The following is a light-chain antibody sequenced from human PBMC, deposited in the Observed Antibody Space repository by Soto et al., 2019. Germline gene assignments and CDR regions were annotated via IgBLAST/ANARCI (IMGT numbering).Light chain of an antibody. CDR1: QSVSSN. V-gene: IGKV3-11*01. CDR2: DAS. Sequence: EIVLTQSPATLSLSPGERATRSCRASQSVSSNLAWYQQKPGQATRLLIYDASNNATGSPARFSGSGSGTDFTLTISSLEPEDFAVYYCQQRSNWPPLTFGQGTRLEIK. CDR3: QQRSNWPPLT. J-gene: IGKJ5*01.